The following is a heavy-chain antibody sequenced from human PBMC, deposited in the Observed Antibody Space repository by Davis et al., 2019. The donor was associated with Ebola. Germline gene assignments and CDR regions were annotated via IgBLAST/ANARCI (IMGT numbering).Heavy chain of an antibody. V-gene: IGHV4-4*02. D-gene: IGHD3-3*01. Sequence: PSETLSLTCAVSGGSISSSNWWSWVRQPPGKGLEWIGEIYHSGSTNYNPSLKSRVTISVDKSKNQFSLKLSSVTAADTAVYYCARGRKLGARDDFWSADKANWFDPWGQGTLVTVSS. CDR3: ARGRKLGARDDFWSADKANWFDP. CDR1: GGSISSSNW. J-gene: IGHJ5*02. CDR2: IYHSGST.